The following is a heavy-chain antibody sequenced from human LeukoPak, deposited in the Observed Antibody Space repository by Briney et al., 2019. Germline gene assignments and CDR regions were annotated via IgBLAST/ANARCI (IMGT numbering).Heavy chain of an antibody. CDR2: VNPNSGDT. Sequence: ASVKVSCKASGYTFTGYYIHWVRQAPGQGLEGMGRVNPNSGDTNYPQIFQGRGPMTRDTSISTAYMELSRVRSDDTAVYYCAREGRGKMATLYLRRYFDYWGQGTLVTVSS. CDR3: AREGRGKMATLYLRRYFDY. D-gene: IGHD5-24*01. CDR1: GYTFTGYY. J-gene: IGHJ4*02. V-gene: IGHV1-2*06.